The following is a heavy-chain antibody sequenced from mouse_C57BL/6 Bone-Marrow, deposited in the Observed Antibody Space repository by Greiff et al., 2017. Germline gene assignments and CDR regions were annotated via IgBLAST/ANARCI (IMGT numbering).Heavy chain of an antibody. D-gene: IGHD1-1*01. CDR2: ISYDGSN. CDR3: ARDHYYGSSHYAMDY. J-gene: IGHJ4*01. CDR1: GYSITSGYY. Sequence: EVQLQQSGPGLVKPSQSLSLTCSVTGYSITSGYYWNWIRQFPGNKLEWMGYISYDGSNNYNPSLKNRISITRDTSKNQFFLKLNSVTTEDTATYYCARDHYYGSSHYAMDYWGQGTSVTVSS. V-gene: IGHV3-6*01.